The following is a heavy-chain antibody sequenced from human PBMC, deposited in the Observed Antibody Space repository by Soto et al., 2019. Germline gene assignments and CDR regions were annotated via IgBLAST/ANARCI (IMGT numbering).Heavy chain of an antibody. V-gene: IGHV5-51*01. CDR2: IYPGDSDT. Sequence: GESLKISCKGSGYSFTSYWIGWVRQMPGKGLEWMGIIYPGDSDTRYSPSFQGQVTISADKSISTAYLQWSSLKASDTAMYYCARHCSGGSYYKYYYYYYGMDVCGQGTTGTVS. D-gene: IGHD2-15*01. J-gene: IGHJ6*02. CDR1: GYSFTSYW. CDR3: ARHCSGGSYYKYYYYYYGMDV.